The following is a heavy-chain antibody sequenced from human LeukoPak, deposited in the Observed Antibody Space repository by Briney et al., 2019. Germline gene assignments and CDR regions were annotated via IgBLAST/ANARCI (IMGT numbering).Heavy chain of an antibody. CDR1: GYSTSSGYY. CDR3: ARGGTAMGSDY. CDR2: IYYSGST. Sequence: SETLSLTCTVSGYSTSSGYYWGWIRQPPGKGLEWIGSIYYSGSTYYNPSLKSRVTISVDTSKNQFSLKLSSVTAADTAVYYCARGGTAMGSDYWGQGTLVTVSS. J-gene: IGHJ4*02. D-gene: IGHD5-18*01. V-gene: IGHV4-38-2*02.